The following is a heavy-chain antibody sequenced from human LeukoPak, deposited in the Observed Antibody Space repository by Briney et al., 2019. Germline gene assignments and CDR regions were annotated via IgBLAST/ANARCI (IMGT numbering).Heavy chain of an antibody. V-gene: IGHV3-30*18. CDR2: ISYDGSNK. J-gene: IGHJ4*02. CDR1: GFTFSSYG. CDR3: AKNRGDTAMVKGVDY. D-gene: IGHD5-18*01. Sequence: RSPRLSCAASGFTFSSYGMHWVCQAPGKGLEWVAVISYDGSNKYYADSVKGRFTISRDNSKNTLYLQMNSLRAEDTAVYYCAKNRGDTAMVKGVDYWGQGTLVTVSS.